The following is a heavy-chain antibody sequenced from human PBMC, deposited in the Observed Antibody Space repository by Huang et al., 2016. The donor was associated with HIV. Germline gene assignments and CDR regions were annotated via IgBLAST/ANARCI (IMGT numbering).Heavy chain of an antibody. CDR1: GFTFSSYG. CDR2: IWYDGSNK. CDR3: ALKGDSSGWEYFRH. D-gene: IGHD6-19*01. J-gene: IGHJ1*01. Sequence: QVQLVESGGGVVQPGRSLRLSCAASGFTFSSYGMHWVRKGPGKGLEWVAVIWYDGSNKYYADSVKGRFTISRDNSKNTLYLQMNSLKTEDTAVYYCALKGDSSGWEYFRHWGQGTLVTVSS. V-gene: IGHV3-33*08.